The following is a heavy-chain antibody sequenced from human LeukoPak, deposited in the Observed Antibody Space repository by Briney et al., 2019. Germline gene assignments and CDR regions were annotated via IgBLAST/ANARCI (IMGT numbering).Heavy chain of an antibody. CDR1: GFTVSSNY. J-gene: IGHJ5*02. Sequence: QSGGSPRLSCAASGFTVSSNYMSWVRQAPGKGLEWVSVIYSGGSTSYADSVKGRFTISRDNSKNTLYLQMNSLRAEDTAVYYCASRATVTTDRFWFDPWGQGTLVTVSS. V-gene: IGHV3-53*01. CDR2: IYSGGST. D-gene: IGHD4-11*01. CDR3: ASRATVTTDRFWFDP.